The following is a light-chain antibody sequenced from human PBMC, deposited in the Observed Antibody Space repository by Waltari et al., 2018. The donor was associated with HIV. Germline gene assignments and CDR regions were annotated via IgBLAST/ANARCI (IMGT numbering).Light chain of an antibody. Sequence: VTPQTLLSLSVTPGHPASISCPSVQSSLQSDGKTYLYWYLQKPGQPPQLLIYEVPNRFSGVPDRFSGSGSGTDFTLKISRVEAEDVGVYYCMQSIQLPYSFGQGTKLEIK. J-gene: IGKJ2*03. CDR3: MQSIQLPYS. V-gene: IGKV2D-29*01. CDR2: EVP. CDR1: QSSLQSDGKTY.